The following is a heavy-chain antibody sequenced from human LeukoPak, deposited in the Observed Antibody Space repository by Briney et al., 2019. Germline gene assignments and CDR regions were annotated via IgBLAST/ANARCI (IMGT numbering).Heavy chain of an antibody. Sequence: PGGSLRLSCAVSGFIFSNNAMGWVRQAPGKGLEWVSSIGRGGSTYYADSVNGRFTISRDNSKNTLYLQMNSLRAEDTGVYYCAEERTGCLDYWGQGTLVIVSS. D-gene: IGHD3/OR15-3a*01. J-gene: IGHJ4*02. CDR1: GFIFSNNA. V-gene: IGHV3-23*01. CDR2: IGRGGST. CDR3: AEERTGCLDY.